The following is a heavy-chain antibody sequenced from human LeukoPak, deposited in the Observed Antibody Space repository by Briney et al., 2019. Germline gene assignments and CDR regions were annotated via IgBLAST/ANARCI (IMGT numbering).Heavy chain of an antibody. V-gene: IGHV1-69*06. CDR1: GGTFSSYA. CDR2: IIPIFGTA. J-gene: IGHJ3*02. D-gene: IGHD3-3*01. Sequence: ASVKVSCKASGGTFSSYAISWVRQAPGQGLEWMGGIIPIFGTANYAQKFRGRVTITADKSTSTAYMELSSLRSEDTAVYYCARALRLNYAFDIWGQGTMVTVSS. CDR3: ARALRLNYAFDI.